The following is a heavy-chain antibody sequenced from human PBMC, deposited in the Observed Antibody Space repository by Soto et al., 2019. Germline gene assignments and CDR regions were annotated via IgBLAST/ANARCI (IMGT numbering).Heavy chain of an antibody. CDR1: GFTFTTYS. Sequence: EVQLLESGGVSVLPGGSLRLSCAASGFTFTTYSLSWVRQAPGKGPEWVSGIVQDGSTKYADSVRGRFTISRYNSKNTLFLQMFSLRGEDTAVYYCAKDLRPDGVWDFDHWGQGTLVTVSS. D-gene: IGHD4-17*01. CDR2: IVQDGST. V-gene: IGHV3-23*01. J-gene: IGHJ4*02. CDR3: AKDLRPDGVWDFDH.